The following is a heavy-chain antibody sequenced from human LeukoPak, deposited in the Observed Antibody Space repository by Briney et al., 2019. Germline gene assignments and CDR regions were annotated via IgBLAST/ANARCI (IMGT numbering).Heavy chain of an antibody. V-gene: IGHV3-23*01. CDR2: ISNNGGYT. CDR3: AKQLGYCSDGSCYFPY. CDR1: GFTFSCSA. D-gene: IGHD2-15*01. Sequence: GGSLRLSCAASGFTFSCSAMSWVRQAPGKGLEWVSAISNNGGYTYYADSVQGRFTISRDNSKSTLCLQMNSLRAEDTAVYYCAKQLGYCSDGSCYFPYWGQGTLVTVSS. J-gene: IGHJ4*02.